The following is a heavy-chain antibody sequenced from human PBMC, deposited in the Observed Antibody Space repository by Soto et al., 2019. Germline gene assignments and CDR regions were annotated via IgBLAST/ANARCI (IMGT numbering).Heavy chain of an antibody. CDR1: GYSFTSYW. CDR2: IYPGDSDT. CDR3: ARSSVAGTWSYYYGMDV. J-gene: IGHJ6*02. V-gene: IGHV5-51*01. Sequence: GESLKISCKGSGYSFTSYWIGWVRQMPGKGLEWMGIIYPGDSDTRYSPSFQGQVTISADKSISTAYLQWSSLKASDTAMYYCARSSVAGTWSYYYGMDVWVPETLLVTVSS. D-gene: IGHD6-19*01.